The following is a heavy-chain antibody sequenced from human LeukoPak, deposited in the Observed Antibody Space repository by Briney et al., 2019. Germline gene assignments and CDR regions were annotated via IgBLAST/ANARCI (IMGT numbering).Heavy chain of an antibody. CDR1: GFTFSSYI. D-gene: IGHD6-13*01. CDR2: ISSSSSYI. Sequence: GGPLRLSCAASGFTFSSYIMNWVRQAPGKGLEWVSSISSSSSYIYYADSVKGRFTISRDNAKNSLYLQMNSLRAEDTAVYYCARGPLAAAGDYWGQGTLVTVSS. CDR3: ARGPLAAAGDY. V-gene: IGHV3-21*01. J-gene: IGHJ4*02.